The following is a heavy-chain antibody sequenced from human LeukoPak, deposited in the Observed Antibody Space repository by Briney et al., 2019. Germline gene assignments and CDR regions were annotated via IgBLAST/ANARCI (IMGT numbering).Heavy chain of an antibody. CDR3: ARGYCSGGSCYSVENWFDP. J-gene: IGHJ5*02. CDR1: GYTFTGYY. CDR2: INPNSGGT. V-gene: IGHV1-2*06. D-gene: IGHD2-15*01. Sequence: ASVKVSCKAAGYTFTGYYMFWVRQAPGHGLEWMGRINPNSGGTNYAQKFQGRVTMTRDTSISTAYMELSRLRSDDTAVYYCARGYCSGGSCYSVENWFDPWGQGTLVTVSS.